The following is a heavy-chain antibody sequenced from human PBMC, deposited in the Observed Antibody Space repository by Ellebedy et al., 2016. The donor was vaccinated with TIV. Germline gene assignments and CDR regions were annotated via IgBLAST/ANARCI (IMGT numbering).Heavy chain of an antibody. CDR2: MNPNSANT. V-gene: IGHV1-8*01. Sequence: AASVKVSCKTSGYTFGSFDIVWVRQATGQGLEWMGWMNPNSANTGYAEKFQGRVTMTRNTSISTAYMELSSLRSEDTAVYYCAGGSQFDPWGQGTLVTVSS. J-gene: IGHJ5*02. CDR3: AGGSQFDP. CDR1: GYTFGSFD.